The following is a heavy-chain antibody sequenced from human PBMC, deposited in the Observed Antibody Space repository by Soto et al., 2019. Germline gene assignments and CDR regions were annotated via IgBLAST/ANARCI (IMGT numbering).Heavy chain of an antibody. CDR3: VSDRGYGHASVPYS. J-gene: IGHJ4*02. CDR1: GFTFTSYG. CDR2: ISYDGGLQ. Sequence: QAHLVESGGGVVQPGRSLRLSCAASGFTFTSYGMHWVRQAPGTRLEWVAGISYDGGLQHYADSVKGRFTISRDNSKNMVLLQMNSLIAEDTAVYYCVSDRGYGHASVPYSWGQGTLVSVSS. V-gene: IGHV3-30*03. D-gene: IGHD5-18*01.